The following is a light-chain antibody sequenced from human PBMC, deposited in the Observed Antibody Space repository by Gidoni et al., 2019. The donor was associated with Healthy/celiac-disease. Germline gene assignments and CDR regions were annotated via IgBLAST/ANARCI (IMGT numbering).Light chain of an antibody. Sequence: DGQMTESQSSLSASVADRVTLTCRASQSISSYLNWYQQKPGKAPKLLIYAASSLQSGVPSRFSGSGSGTDFTLTISSLQPEDFATYYCQQSYRTPLTFGGGTKVEIK. J-gene: IGKJ4*01. V-gene: IGKV1-39*01. CDR1: QSISSY. CDR2: AAS. CDR3: QQSYRTPLT.